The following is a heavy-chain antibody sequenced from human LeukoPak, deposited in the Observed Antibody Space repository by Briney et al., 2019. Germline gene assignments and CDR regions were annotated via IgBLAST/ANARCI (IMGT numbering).Heavy chain of an antibody. J-gene: IGHJ3*02. CDR1: GFTFSSYA. D-gene: IGHD5-18*01. Sequence: GGSLRLSWAASGFTFSSYAMHWVRQAPGKGLEWVALIWYDGSNKYYADSVKGRFTISRDNSKNTVYLQMSSLRAEDTAMYYCASVPDNYGHDAFDTWGQGGMVTVSS. V-gene: IGHV3-33*01. CDR2: IWYDGSNK. CDR3: ASVPDNYGHDAFDT.